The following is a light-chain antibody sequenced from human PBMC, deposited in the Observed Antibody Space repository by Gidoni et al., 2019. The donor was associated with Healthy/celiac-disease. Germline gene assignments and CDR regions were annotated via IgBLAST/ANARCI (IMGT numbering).Light chain of an antibody. CDR1: SSDVGSYNL. J-gene: IGLJ3*02. V-gene: IGLV2-23*01. CDR3: CSYAGSNWV. CDR2: EGS. Sequence: QSALTQPASVSGSPGQSITIYCTGTSSDVGSYNLVSWYQQHPGKAPKLMIYEGSKLPSGVSNRFSGSKSGNTASLTISGLQAEDEADYYCCSYAGSNWVFSGGTKLTVL.